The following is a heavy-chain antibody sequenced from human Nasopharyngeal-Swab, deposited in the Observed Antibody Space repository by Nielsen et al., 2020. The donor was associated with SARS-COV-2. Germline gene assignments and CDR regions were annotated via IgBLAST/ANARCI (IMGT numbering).Heavy chain of an antibody. CDR2: ISWDATSI. D-gene: IGHD3-10*01. J-gene: IGHJ4*02. Sequence: SCKASGYTFTSYYMHWVRQAPGKGLEWVSLISWDATSIYYADSVKGRFTISRDNSKNSLYLQMSSLSAEDTALYYCARDRSVTSGGYFDYWGQGTLVTVSS. CDR1: GYTFTSYY. V-gene: IGHV3-43*01. CDR3: ARDRSVTSGGYFDY.